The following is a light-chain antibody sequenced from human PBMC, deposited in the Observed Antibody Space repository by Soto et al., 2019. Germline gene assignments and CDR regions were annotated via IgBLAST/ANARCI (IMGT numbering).Light chain of an antibody. CDR1: QSISSSY. CDR2: GAS. Sequence: EIVLTQSPGTLSLSPGERATLSCRASQSISSSYLAWYQQKPGQGPRLLIYGASSRATGIPDRFSGSGSGTDFTLTISRLEPEDFXVYYCQQFGSSLWTFGQGTKVEIK. CDR3: QQFGSSLWT. J-gene: IGKJ1*01. V-gene: IGKV3-20*01.